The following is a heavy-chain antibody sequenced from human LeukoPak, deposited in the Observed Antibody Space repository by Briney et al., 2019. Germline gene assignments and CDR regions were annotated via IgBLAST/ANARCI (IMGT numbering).Heavy chain of an antibody. J-gene: IGHJ4*02. CDR2: IIPILGIA. CDR1: GGTFSSYA. D-gene: IGHD4-23*01. CDR3: ARGGDAYGGKHRSRNPDY. Sequence: SVKVCCKASGGTFSSYAISWVRQAPGQGLEWMGRIIPILGIANYAQKFQGRVTITADKSTSTAYMELSSLRSEDTAVYYCARGGDAYGGKHRSRNPDYWGQGALVTVSS. V-gene: IGHV1-69*04.